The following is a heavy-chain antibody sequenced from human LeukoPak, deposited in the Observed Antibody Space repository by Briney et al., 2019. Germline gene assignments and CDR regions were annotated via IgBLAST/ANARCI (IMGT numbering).Heavy chain of an antibody. CDR2: ISAYNGNT. CDR1: GYTFTSYG. CDR3: ARAIAAAGSFDY. V-gene: IGHV1-18*01. J-gene: IGHJ4*02. D-gene: IGHD6-13*01. Sequence: ASVKVSCKASGYTFTSYGISWVRQAPGQGLEWMGWISAYNGNTNYAQKLQGRVTTTTDTSTSTAYMELSSLRSEDTAVYYCARAIAAAGSFDYWGQGTLVTVSS.